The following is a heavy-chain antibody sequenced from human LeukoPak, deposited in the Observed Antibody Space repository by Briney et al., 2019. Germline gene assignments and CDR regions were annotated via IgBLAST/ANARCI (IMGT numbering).Heavy chain of an antibody. D-gene: IGHD6-13*01. CDR2: ISGSGDST. V-gene: IGHV3-23*01. CDR1: GFTFSSYA. Sequence: GGSLRLSCAASGFTFSSYAMSWVRQAPGKGLEWVSAISGSGDSTYYGDSVKGRFTISRDNSKNTLYLQMNSLRAEDTAVYYCAKTRPLDSSSWSHGDYWGQGTLVAVSS. J-gene: IGHJ4*02. CDR3: AKTRPLDSSSWSHGDY.